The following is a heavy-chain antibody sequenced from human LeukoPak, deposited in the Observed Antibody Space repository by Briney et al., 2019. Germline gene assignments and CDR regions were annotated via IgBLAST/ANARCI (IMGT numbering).Heavy chain of an antibody. CDR3: ARRLGGYTGFDY. V-gene: IGHV4-34*08. CDR2: INPSGDA. J-gene: IGHJ4*01. CDR1: GFTFSSYS. Sequence: GSLRLSCAASGFTFSSYSMNWVRQPPGKGLEWIGEINPSGDANYNPSLTSRVAISIDASKNQFSLKLTSVTAADTAVYYCARRLGGYTGFDYWGHGTLVTVSS. D-gene: IGHD1-1*01.